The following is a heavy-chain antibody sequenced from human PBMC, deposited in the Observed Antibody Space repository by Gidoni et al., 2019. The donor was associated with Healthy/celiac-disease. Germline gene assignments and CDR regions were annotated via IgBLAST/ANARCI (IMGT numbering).Heavy chain of an antibody. CDR2: IWYDGSNK. Sequence: QVQLVESGGGVVQPGRSLRLSCAASGFTFSSSGMHWVRQAPGKGLEWVAVIWYDGSNKYYADSVKGRFTISRDNSKNTLYLQMNSLRAEDTAVYYCARDPGIVGATRGGVDYWGQGTLVTVSS. J-gene: IGHJ4*02. CDR3: ARDPGIVGATRGGVDY. D-gene: IGHD1-26*01. V-gene: IGHV3-33*01. CDR1: GFTFSSSG.